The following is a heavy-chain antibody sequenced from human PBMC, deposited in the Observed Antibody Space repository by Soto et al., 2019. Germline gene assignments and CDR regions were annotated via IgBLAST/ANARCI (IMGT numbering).Heavy chain of an antibody. D-gene: IGHD2-21*02. V-gene: IGHV4-4*02. CDR2: VYHTGIT. CDR3: ATRRDAGPV. CDR1: GGSISTMDW. Sequence: SETLSLTCGVSGGSISTMDWWTWVRQPPGEGLQWIGEVYHTGITNYNPSLQSRVTISIDASRTSFSLNLDSVTAADTAVYYCATRRDAGPVWGPGMLVT. J-gene: IGHJ4*02.